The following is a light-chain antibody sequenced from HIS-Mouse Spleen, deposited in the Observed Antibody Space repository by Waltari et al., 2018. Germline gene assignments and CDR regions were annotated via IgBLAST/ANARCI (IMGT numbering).Light chain of an antibody. CDR1: SSDFGGYNY. CDR2: DVS. V-gene: IGLV2-11*01. Sequence: QSALTQPPSASGSPGQSVTISCTGTSSDFGGYNYVSWYQQHPGKAPKLMIYDVSKRPSGVPDRFSGSKSGNTASLTISGLQAEDEADYYCCSYAGSYTLVFGGGTKLTVL. J-gene: IGLJ2*01. CDR3: CSYAGSYTLV.